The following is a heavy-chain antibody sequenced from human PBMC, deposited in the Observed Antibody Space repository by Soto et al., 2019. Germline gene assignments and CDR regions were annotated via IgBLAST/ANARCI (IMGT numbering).Heavy chain of an antibody. J-gene: IGHJ6*02. D-gene: IGHD6-13*01. CDR3: RRSSRYSTDV. V-gene: IGHV4-39*01. CDR2: IYSIGST. CDR1: GGSISSSSY. Sequence: QLQLQESGPGLVKPSETLSLTCTVSGGSISSSSYWGWIRQPPRKGREWIGSIYSIGSTYYNPSLRSRVTQIIDTSTNQCALTLRSGTAAHTAVYYCRRSSRYSTDVWGQGTKVTVSS.